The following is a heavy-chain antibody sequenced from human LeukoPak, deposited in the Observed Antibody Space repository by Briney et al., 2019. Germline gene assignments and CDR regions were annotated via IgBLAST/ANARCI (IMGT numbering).Heavy chain of an antibody. D-gene: IGHD6-19*01. CDR1: GGSISNSSYF. CDR3: ARQIGSSGPDC. V-gene: IGHV4-39*01. Sequence: SETLSLTCSVSGGSISNSSYFWGWVRQPPGKGLEWIGSIYYAGSTYYNPSLKSRVTISKDTSKNQFALRLSSVTAADTAVYYCARQIGSSGPDCWGQGTLITVSS. J-gene: IGHJ4*02. CDR2: IYYAGST.